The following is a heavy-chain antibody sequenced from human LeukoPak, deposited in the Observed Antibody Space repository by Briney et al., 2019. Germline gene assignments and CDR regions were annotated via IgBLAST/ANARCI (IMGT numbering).Heavy chain of an antibody. V-gene: IGHV3-48*03. J-gene: IGHJ4*02. CDR1: GISLSNYA. D-gene: IGHD1-26*01. CDR3: AKGWDSGPHFGS. Sequence: GGSLRLSCVVSGISLSNYAMSWVRQAPGKGLEWISYISSSGSTIYYGDSVKGRFTISRDSAKNSLYLQMNSLRAEDTAVYYCAKGWDSGPHFGSWGQGTLVTVSS. CDR2: ISSSGSTI.